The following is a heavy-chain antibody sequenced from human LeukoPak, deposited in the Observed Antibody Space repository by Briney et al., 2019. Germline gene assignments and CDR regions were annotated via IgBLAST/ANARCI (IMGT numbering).Heavy chain of an antibody. CDR1: GFTFSTYS. V-gene: IGHV3-21*01. J-gene: IGHJ5*02. D-gene: IGHD2-2*01. CDR2: ISSSGSYR. Sequence: GGSLRLSCAGAGFTFSTYSMNWVRQAPGKGLEWVSSISSSGSYRYYADSVKGRFTISRDNAKNSLYLQMNSLRAEDTAIYYCARDLRCSSTSCYNWFDPWGQGTLVTVSS. CDR3: ARDLRCSSTSCYNWFDP.